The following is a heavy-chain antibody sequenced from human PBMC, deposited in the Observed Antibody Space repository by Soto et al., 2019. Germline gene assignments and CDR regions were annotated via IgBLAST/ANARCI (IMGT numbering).Heavy chain of an antibody. D-gene: IGHD2-8*01. V-gene: IGHV3-23*01. Sequence: GGSLRLSCAASGFTFSIFAMSWVRQSPGKGLEWVSTISGSGGSTYYADAVKGRFTISRDNSMGTVNLLMNRLRVEDTARYFCVSWVSVHFDYWGPGTLVTVSS. J-gene: IGHJ4*02. CDR3: VSWVSVHFDY. CDR1: GFTFSIFA. CDR2: ISGSGGST.